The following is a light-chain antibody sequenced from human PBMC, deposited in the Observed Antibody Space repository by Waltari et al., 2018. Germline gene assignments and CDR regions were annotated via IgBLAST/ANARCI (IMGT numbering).Light chain of an antibody. V-gene: IGLV1-44*01. CDR3: AAWDDSFNGML. CDR1: NSNIGNNQ. CDR2: SND. Sequence: QSVLTQPPSASGTPGQRVTISCPGINSNIGNNQLHWYQPLPGTAPRLLVYSNDQRPSGIPARFSGSKSGTSASLAISGLQSDDESDYFCAAWDDSFNGMLFGGGTHLTVL. J-gene: IGLJ3*02.